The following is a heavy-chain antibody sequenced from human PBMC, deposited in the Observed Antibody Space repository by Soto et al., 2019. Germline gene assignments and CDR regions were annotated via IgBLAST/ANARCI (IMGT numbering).Heavy chain of an antibody. V-gene: IGHV1-69*06. J-gene: IGHJ4*02. CDR1: GATFSNYV. Sequence: QVQLVQSGTEVKKPGSSVKVSCKASGATFSNYVISWVRQAPGQGLEWMGGISPLFSTSSYAQRFQGRVTITADKSTTTVHLELCSLRSEDTAVYYCARDRYCSGDTCYPLDYWGQGTLVTVSS. CDR3: ARDRYCSGDTCYPLDY. CDR2: ISPLFSTS. D-gene: IGHD2-15*01.